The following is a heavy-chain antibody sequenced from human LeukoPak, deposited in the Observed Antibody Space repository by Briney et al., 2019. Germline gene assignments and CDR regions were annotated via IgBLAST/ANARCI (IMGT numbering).Heavy chain of an antibody. CDR1: GYTFTSYY. V-gene: IGHV1-46*01. CDR3: ARDYTYCSGSRCYDRFDY. Sequence: ASVKVSCKASGYTFTSYYMHWVRQAPGQGLEWMGIIDPSGGSTSYAQKFQGRVTMTRDTSTSTVYMELSSLTAEDTAVYYCARDYTYCSGSRCYDRFDYWGQGIRVTVSS. CDR2: IDPSGGST. D-gene: IGHD2-15*01. J-gene: IGHJ4*02.